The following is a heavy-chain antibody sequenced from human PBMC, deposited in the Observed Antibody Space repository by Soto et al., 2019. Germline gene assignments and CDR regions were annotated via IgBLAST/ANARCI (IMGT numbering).Heavy chain of an antibody. CDR2: INAGNGNT. Sequence: ASVKVSCKASGYTFTSYAMHWVRQAPGQRLEWMGWINAGNGNTKYSQKFQGRVTITRDTSASTAYMELNSLRAGDTAVYYCARSPPGGYHYYYGMDVWGQGTTVTAP. J-gene: IGHJ6*02. V-gene: IGHV1-3*01. CDR3: ARSPPGGYHYYYGMDV. CDR1: GYTFTSYA. D-gene: IGHD3-22*01.